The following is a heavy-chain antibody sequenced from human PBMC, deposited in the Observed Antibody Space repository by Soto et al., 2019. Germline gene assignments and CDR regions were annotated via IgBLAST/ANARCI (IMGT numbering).Heavy chain of an antibody. D-gene: IGHD6-6*01. V-gene: IGHV1-8*02. CDR3: ASGVGSSFIGYFDL. CDR2: MNPNSGNT. CDR1: GYTFTGYY. J-gene: IGHJ2*01. Sequence: GASVKVSCKASGYTFTGYYMHWVRQATGQGLEWMGWMNPNSGNTGYAQKFQGRVTMTRNTSISTAYMELSSLRSEDTAVYYCASGVGSSFIGYFDLWGRGTLVTVSS.